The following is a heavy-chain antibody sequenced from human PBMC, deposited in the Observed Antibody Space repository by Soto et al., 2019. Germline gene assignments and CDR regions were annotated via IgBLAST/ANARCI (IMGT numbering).Heavy chain of an antibody. J-gene: IGHJ3*01. D-gene: IGHD2-15*01. CDR1: GGSISSSSYY. CDR2: VDYSGGT. Sequence: QLQLQESGPGLVKPSETLSLTCTVSGGSISSSSYYWGWIRQPPGKGLEWIGSVDYSGGTYYNPSLKSRVTISVDPSKHQFSLKLSSVTAADTAVYYCARTVPDYCSGSSCYGTGYLVGGDWGQGTMVTVSS. CDR3: ARTVPDYCSGSSCYGTGYLVGGD. V-gene: IGHV4-39*01.